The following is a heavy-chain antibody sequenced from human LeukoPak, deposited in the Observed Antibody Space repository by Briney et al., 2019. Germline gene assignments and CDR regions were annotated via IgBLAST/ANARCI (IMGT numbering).Heavy chain of an antibody. J-gene: IGHJ4*02. CDR3: ARGVYDFWSGYYTYYFDY. CDR2: IYYSGST. CDR1: GGSISSSSYY. V-gene: IGHV4-39*07. D-gene: IGHD3-3*01. Sequence: SETLSLTCTVSGGSISSSSYYWGWIRQPPGKGLEWIGSIYYSGSTYYNPSLKSRVTISVDTSKNQFSLKLSSVTALDTAVYYCARGVYDFWSGYYTYYFDYWGQGTLVTVSS.